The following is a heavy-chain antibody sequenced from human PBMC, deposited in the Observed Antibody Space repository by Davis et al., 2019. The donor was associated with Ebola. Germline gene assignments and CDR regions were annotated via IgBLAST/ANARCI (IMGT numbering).Heavy chain of an antibody. V-gene: IGHV4-34*01. CDR2: INHSGST. J-gene: IGHJ5*02. CDR1: GGSFSGCY. Sequence: SETLSLTCAVFGGSFSGCYWSWNRQPPGKGLEWIGEINHSGSTNYNPSLKSRVTISVDTSKNQFSLKLRSVTAADTAVYYCARQGWSGYSLRHWLDPWGRGTLVTVSS. D-gene: IGHD3-3*01. CDR3: ARQGWSGYSLRHWLDP.